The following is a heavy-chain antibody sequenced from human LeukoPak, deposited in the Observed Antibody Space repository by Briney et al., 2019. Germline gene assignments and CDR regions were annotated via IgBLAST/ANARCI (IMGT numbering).Heavy chain of an antibody. CDR1: GFTFSSYA. CDR3: ARLLAVAGPATFY. CDR2: ISGSGDST. Sequence: GGSLRLSCAASGFTFSSYAMSWVRQAPGKGLQWVSSISGSGDSTYYADSVKGRFTISRDNSNNTLYLQMNSLRAEDTAVYYCARLLAVAGPATFYWGQGTLVTVSS. J-gene: IGHJ4*02. D-gene: IGHD6-19*01. V-gene: IGHV3-23*01.